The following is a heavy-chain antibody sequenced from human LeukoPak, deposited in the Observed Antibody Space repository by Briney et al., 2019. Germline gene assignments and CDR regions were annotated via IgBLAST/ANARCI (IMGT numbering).Heavy chain of an antibody. D-gene: IGHD3-10*01. J-gene: IGHJ6*03. V-gene: IGHV3-64*01. CDR1: GFTFSSYA. CDR2: ISSNGGST. Sequence: GGSLRLSCAASGFTFSSYAMYWVRQAPGKGLEYVSAISSNGGSTYYANSVKGRFTISRDNSKNTLYLQMGSLRAEDMAVYYCARGVYGSGTNRPMDVWGKGTTVTVSS. CDR3: ARGVYGSGTNRPMDV.